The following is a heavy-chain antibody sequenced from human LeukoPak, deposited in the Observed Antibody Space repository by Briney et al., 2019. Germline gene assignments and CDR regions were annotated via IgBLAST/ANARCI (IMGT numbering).Heavy chain of an antibody. CDR1: GFTFSDYD. J-gene: IGHJ6*03. CDR3: ARVGYSYGSDYYYYYYMDV. CDR2: IKQDGSEK. V-gene: IGHV3-7*01. Sequence: GGSLRLSCAPSGFTFSDYDMSWVRQAPGKGREWVANIKQDGSEKYYVDSVKGRFTISRDNAKNSLYLQMNSLRAEDTAVYYCARVGYSYGSDYYYYYYMDVWGKGTTVTVSS. D-gene: IGHD5-18*01.